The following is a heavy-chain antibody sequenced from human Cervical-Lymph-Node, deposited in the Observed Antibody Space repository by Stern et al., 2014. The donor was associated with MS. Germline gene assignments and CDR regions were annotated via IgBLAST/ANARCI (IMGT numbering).Heavy chain of an antibody. D-gene: IGHD2-2*01. CDR1: GNSFTNYW. CDR2: IYPGDSDT. CDR3: ARRIRGCSSSTCGFDS. Sequence: EVQLVESGAEVKKPGESLKISCKGSGNSFTNYWIGWVRKMPGKGLEWMGIIYPGDSDTRYSPSFQGQVTISANKSISTAYLQWSSLKASDTAMYYCARRIRGCSSSTCGFDSWGQGTLVTVSS. V-gene: IGHV5-51*03. J-gene: IGHJ5*01.